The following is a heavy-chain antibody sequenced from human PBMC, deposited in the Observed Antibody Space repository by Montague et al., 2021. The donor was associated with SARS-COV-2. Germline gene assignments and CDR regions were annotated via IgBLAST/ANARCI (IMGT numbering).Heavy chain of an antibody. D-gene: IGHD3-3*01. CDR2: IYYSGST. J-gene: IGHJ6*02. V-gene: IGHV4-59*01. CDR1: GGSISSYY. CDR3: ARDKSDYDFWPGYGMDV. Sequence: SETLSLTCTVSGGSISSYYWSWIRQPPGKGLEWIGYIYYSGSTNYNPSLKSRVTISVDTSKNQFSLKLSSVTAADTAVYYCARDKSDYDFWPGYGMDVWGQGTTVTVSS.